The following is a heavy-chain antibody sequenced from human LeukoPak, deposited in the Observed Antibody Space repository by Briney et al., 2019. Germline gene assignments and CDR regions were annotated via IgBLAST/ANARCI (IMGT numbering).Heavy chain of an antibody. CDR2: IRQDGDTK. J-gene: IGHJ4*02. D-gene: IGHD1-26*01. CDR1: GFPFNAYW. CDR3: LSEGATGFDY. Sequence: GGSLRLSCAASGFPFNAYWMTWVRQAPGKGLEWVANIRQDGDTKYYVDSVKGRFTISRDNAMNSLYLQMNSLRAEDTAVYYCLSEGATGFDYWGQGTLVTVSS. V-gene: IGHV3-7*03.